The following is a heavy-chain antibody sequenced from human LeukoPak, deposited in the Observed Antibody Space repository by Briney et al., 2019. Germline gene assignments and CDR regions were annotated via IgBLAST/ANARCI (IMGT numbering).Heavy chain of an antibody. CDR3: APIQSDY. CDR2: IKPDGGGK. J-gene: IGHJ4*02. Sequence: GGSLRLSCAASGFTFSSDWMSWVRQAPGKGLEWVANIKPDGGGKNYGDSVKGRFTISRDNAKNSLYLQMNSLRAEDTAVYCGAPIQSDYWGQGTLVTVSS. V-gene: IGHV3-7*01. CDR1: GFTFSSDW.